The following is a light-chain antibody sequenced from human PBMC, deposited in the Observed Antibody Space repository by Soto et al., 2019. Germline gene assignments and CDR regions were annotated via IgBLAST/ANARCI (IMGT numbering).Light chain of an antibody. CDR3: SSYKTSSTVVV. J-gene: IGLJ2*01. CDR1: SSDIGGYNY. Sequence: QSVLTQPASVSGSPGQSITISCTGTSSDIGGYNYVSWYQQYPGQAPKLMIFGVSDRPSGVSNRFSGSKSGTTASLTISVLQAEDEADYYCSSYKTSSTVVVFGGGTQLTVL. V-gene: IGLV2-14*01. CDR2: GVS.